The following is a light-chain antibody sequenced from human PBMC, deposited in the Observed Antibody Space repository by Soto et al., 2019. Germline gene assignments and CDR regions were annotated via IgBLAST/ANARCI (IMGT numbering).Light chain of an antibody. V-gene: IGKV4-1*01. CDR1: QSVLYSTNNKNY. CDR2: WAA. Sequence: DIVMTQSPDSLAVSLGERATINCKSSQSVLYSTNNKNYLAWYQQKPGQPPKLLIYWAATRESGVPDRFSGSGSGTEFTLTISSLQAEDVVVYYCQQYYITPLTFGGGTKVEIK. CDR3: QQYYITPLT. J-gene: IGKJ4*01.